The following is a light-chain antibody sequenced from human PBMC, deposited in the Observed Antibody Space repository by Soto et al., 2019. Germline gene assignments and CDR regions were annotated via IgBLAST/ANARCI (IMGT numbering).Light chain of an antibody. J-gene: IGKJ1*01. CDR3: QQYNSYRT. CDR2: DAY. V-gene: IGKV1-5*01. CDR1: QSISSW. Sequence: DIEMTQSPSTLSPSVGDRVTITCRASQSISSWLAWYKQKPGKAPKLLIYDAYSLESGVPSRLSGSGSGTEFTLTISSLQPYDFATYYCQQYNSYRTFGQGTKVDI.